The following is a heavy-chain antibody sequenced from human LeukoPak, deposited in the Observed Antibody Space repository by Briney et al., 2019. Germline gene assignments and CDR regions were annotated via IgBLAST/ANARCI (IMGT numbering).Heavy chain of an antibody. J-gene: IGHJ5*02. CDR3: ARGRWFDP. V-gene: IGHV4-34*01. CDR1: GGSFSGYY. Sequence: PSETLSLTCAVYGGSFSGYYWSWIRQPPGKGLEWIGEINHSGSTNYNPSLKSRVTISVDTSKNQFSLKLSSVTAADAAVYYCARGRWFDPWGQGTLVTVSS. CDR2: INHSGST.